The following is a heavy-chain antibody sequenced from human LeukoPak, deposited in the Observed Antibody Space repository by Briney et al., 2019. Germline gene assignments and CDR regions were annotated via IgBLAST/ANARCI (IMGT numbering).Heavy chain of an antibody. D-gene: IGHD4-11*01. Sequence: GGSLRLSCAASGFTYSHYGMHWVRQAPGKGLEWEAVIWSDGTEKYYADAVKGRFTISRDNSWNTLYLQMNSLRGEDTAVYYCAKDAQRGFDYSNSLEYWGQGTLVTVSS. J-gene: IGHJ4*02. CDR2: IWSDGTEK. V-gene: IGHV3-33*06. CDR1: GFTYSHYG. CDR3: AKDAQRGFDYSNSLEY.